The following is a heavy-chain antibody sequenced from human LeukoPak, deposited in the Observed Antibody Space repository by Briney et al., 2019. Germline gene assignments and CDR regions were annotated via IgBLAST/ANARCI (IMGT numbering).Heavy chain of an antibody. Sequence: PSETLSLTCTVSGYSISSGYYWGWIRQPPGKGLEWIGSIYHSGSTYYNPSLKSRVTISVDTSKTQFSLKLSSVTAADTAVYYCARDVPTVVTPHWFDPWGQGTLVTVSS. CDR3: ARDVPTVVTPHWFDP. J-gene: IGHJ5*02. V-gene: IGHV4-38-2*02. D-gene: IGHD4-23*01. CDR2: IYHSGST. CDR1: GYSISSGYY.